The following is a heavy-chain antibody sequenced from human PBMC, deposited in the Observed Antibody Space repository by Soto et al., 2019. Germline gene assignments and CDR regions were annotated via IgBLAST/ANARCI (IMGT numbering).Heavy chain of an antibody. CDR1: GGSISSGDYY. CDR3: ARGRYSSSSNWFDP. D-gene: IGHD6-6*01. CDR2: IYYSGST. V-gene: IGHV4-31*03. Sequence: QVQLQESGPGLVKPSQTLSLTCTVSGGSISSGDYYWSWIRQHPGKGLEWIGYIYYSGSTHYNPSLKSRVTMSVDTSENQFSLKLSSLTAAGTAVYYCARGRYSSSSNWFDPWGQGTLVTVSS. J-gene: IGHJ5*02.